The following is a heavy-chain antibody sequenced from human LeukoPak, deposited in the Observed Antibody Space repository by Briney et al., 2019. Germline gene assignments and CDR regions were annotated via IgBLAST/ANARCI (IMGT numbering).Heavy chain of an antibody. CDR1: GFTFSGSA. CDR3: TRWYYDSSGWYNWFDP. Sequence: PGRSLRLSCEASGFTFSGSAMHWVRQASGKGLEWVGRIRSKANSYATAYAASVKGRFTISRDDSKNTAYLQMNSLKTEDTAVYYCTRWYYDSSGWYNWFDPWGQGTLVTVSS. CDR2: IRSKANSYAT. J-gene: IGHJ5*02. V-gene: IGHV3-73*01. D-gene: IGHD3-22*01.